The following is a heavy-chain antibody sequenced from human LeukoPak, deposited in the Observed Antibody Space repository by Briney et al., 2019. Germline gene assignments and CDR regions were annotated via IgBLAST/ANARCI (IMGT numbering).Heavy chain of an antibody. J-gene: IGHJ3*02. CDR1: GGSFSGYY. Sequence: SETLSLTCAVYGGSFSGYYWSWIRQPPGKGLEWIGEINHSGSTNYNPSLKSRVTISVDTSKNQFSLKLSSVTAADTAVYYCARVGGSSPLSAFDIWGQGTMVTVSS. V-gene: IGHV4-34*01. CDR2: INHSGST. CDR3: ARVGGSSPLSAFDI. D-gene: IGHD2-15*01.